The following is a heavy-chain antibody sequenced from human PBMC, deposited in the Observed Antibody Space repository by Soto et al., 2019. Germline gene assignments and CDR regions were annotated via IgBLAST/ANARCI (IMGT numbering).Heavy chain of an antibody. J-gene: IGHJ6*03. CDR2: INSDGSST. D-gene: IGHD2-15*01. Sequence: EVQLVESGGGLVQPGGSLRLSCAASGFTFSSYWMHWVRQAPGKGLVWVSRINSDGSSTSYADSVKGRFTISRDNAKNTLYLQMNSLRAEDTAVYYCARGDQGLVVAATGWVLYYYDYMDVWGKGTTVTVSS. CDR1: GFTFSSYW. CDR3: ARGDQGLVVAATGWVLYYYDYMDV. V-gene: IGHV3-74*01.